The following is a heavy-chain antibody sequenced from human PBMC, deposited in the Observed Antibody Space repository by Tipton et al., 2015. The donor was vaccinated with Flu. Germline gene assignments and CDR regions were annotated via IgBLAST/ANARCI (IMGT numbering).Heavy chain of an antibody. CDR3: ARGLWFGELLLRGWLDP. CDR2: ISYDGSNK. J-gene: IGHJ5*02. CDR1: GFTFGSYA. Sequence: RSLRLSCAASGFTFGSYAMHWVRQAPGKGLEWVAVISYDGSNKYYADSVKGRFTISRDNSKNTLYLQMNSLRAEDTAVYYCARGLWFGELLLRGWLDPWGQGTLVTVSS. V-gene: IGHV3-30-3*01. D-gene: IGHD3-10*01.